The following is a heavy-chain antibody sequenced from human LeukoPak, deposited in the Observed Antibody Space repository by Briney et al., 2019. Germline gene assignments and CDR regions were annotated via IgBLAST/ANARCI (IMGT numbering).Heavy chain of an antibody. CDR3: AKEEAVGADPYFDY. CDR2: ISGSGGST. D-gene: IGHD1-26*01. CDR1: GFTFSSYA. Sequence: GGSLRLSCAASGFTFSSYAMSWVRQAPGKGLKWVSAISGSGGSTYYADSVKGRFTISRDNSKKTRYLQMNSLRAEDTAVYYCAKEEAVGADPYFDYWGQGTLVTVSS. J-gene: IGHJ4*02. V-gene: IGHV3-23*01.